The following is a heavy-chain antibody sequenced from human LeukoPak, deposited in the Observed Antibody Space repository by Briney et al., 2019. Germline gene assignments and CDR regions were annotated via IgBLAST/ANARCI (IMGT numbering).Heavy chain of an antibody. CDR1: GYTFTGYY. Sequence: ASVKVSCKASGYTFTGYYMHWVRQAPGQGLEWMGWINPNSGGTNYAQKFQGRVTMTRDTSISTAYMELSRLRSDDTAVYYCARGILRTYSGSYYPDYWGQGTLVTVSS. V-gene: IGHV1-2*02. D-gene: IGHD1-26*01. J-gene: IGHJ4*02. CDR3: ARGILRTYSGSYYPDY. CDR2: INPNSGGT.